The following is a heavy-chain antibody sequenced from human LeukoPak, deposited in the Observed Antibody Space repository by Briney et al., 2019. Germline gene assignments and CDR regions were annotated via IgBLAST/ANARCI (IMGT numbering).Heavy chain of an antibody. Sequence: GGSLRLSCAASGFTFSSYAMSWVRQAPGKGLEWVSAISGSGGSTYYADSVKGRFTISRDNSKNTLYLQMNSLRAEDTAVYYCAKGRAGGYDWLYFDYWGQGTLVTVSS. CDR2: ISGSGGST. V-gene: IGHV3-23*01. CDR1: GFTFSSYA. CDR3: AKGRAGGYDWLYFDY. D-gene: IGHD5-12*01. J-gene: IGHJ4*02.